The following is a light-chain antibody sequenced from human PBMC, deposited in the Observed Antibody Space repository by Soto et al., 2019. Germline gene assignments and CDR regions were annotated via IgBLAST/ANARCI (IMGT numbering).Light chain of an antibody. CDR2: RNN. CDR3: AAWDDGLSGWV. Sequence: QSVLTQPPSASGTPGQRVTISCSGSSSNIGSNYVFWYRQFPGTAPKVLIYRNNRRPSGVPDRFSGSKSGTSASLAISGLRSEDDADYYCAAWDDGLSGWVFGGGTKLTVL. V-gene: IGLV1-47*01. J-gene: IGLJ3*02. CDR1: SSNIGSNY.